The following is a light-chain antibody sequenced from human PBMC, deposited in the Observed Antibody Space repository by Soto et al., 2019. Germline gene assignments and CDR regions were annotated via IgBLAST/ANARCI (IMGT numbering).Light chain of an antibody. J-gene: IGLJ2*01. CDR3: CSYAGTYIPL. Sequence: QSALTQPRSVSGSPGQSVTTSCTGTNSDVGAYNFVSWYQHNPGKAPKLMIFDVSARPSGVPDRFSGSKSANTASLTISGLQTEDEADYYCCSYAGTYIPLFGGGTKVTVL. CDR1: NSDVGAYNF. CDR2: DVS. V-gene: IGLV2-11*01.